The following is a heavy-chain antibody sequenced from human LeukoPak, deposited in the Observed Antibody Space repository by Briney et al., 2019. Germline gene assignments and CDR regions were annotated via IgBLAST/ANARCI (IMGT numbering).Heavy chain of an antibody. J-gene: IGHJ3*02. V-gene: IGHV1-46*01. CDR3: ARPTWVRNHDSSGYYYGGAFDI. Sequence: ASVKVSCKASGYTFTSYYMHWVRQAPGQGLEWMGIINPSGGSTTYAQKFQGRVTVTRDMSTSTVYMELSSLRYEDTAVYYCARPTWVRNHDSSGYYYGGAFDIWGQGTMVTVSS. D-gene: IGHD3-22*01. CDR2: INPSGGST. CDR1: GYTFTSYY.